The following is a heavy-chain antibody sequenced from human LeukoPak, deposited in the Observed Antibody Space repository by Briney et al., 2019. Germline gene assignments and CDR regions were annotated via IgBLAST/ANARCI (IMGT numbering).Heavy chain of an antibody. D-gene: IGHD4-17*01. CDR1: SGSISSGGYY. V-gene: IGHV4-31*03. Sequence: SETLSLTCTVSSGSISSGGYYWSWIRQHPGKGLEWIGYIYYSGSTYYNPSLKSRVTISVDTSKNQFSLKLSSVTAADTAVYYCARGTVTGFDYWGQGTLSPSPQ. CDR2: IYYSGST. J-gene: IGHJ4*02. CDR3: ARGTVTGFDY.